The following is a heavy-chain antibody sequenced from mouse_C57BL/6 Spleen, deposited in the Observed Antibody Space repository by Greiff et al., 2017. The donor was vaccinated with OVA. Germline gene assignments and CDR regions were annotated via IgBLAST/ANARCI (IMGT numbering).Heavy chain of an antibody. V-gene: IGHV5-4*01. CDR3: AREKSSDYFDY. D-gene: IGHD1-1*01. J-gene: IGHJ2*01. Sequence: DVKLVEPGGGLVKPGGSLKLSCAASGFTFSSYAMSWVRQTPEKRLEWVATISAGGRYTYYQDNVKGRFTISRDNAKNNLYLQRSQLKSEYTANYDCAREKSSDYFDYWGQGTTRTVSS. CDR2: ISAGGRYT. CDR1: GFTFSSYA.